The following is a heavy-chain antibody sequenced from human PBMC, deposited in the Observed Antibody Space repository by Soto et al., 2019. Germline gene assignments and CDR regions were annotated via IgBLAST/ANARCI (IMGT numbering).Heavy chain of an antibody. CDR2: INHSGST. Sequence: SETLSLTCAVYGGSFSGYYWSWIRQPPGKGLEWIGEINHSGSTNYNPSLKSRVTISVDTSKNQFSLKLSSVTAADTAVYYCAMGDYIWGSYRYPALHNKAKFDYWGQGTLVTVSS. J-gene: IGHJ4*02. V-gene: IGHV4-34*01. CDR1: GGSFSGYY. D-gene: IGHD3-16*02. CDR3: AMGDYIWGSYRYPALHNKAKFDY.